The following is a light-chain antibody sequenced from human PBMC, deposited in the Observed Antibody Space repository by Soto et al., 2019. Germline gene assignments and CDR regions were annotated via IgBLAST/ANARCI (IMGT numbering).Light chain of an antibody. CDR3: MQGTSWPPT. CDR1: QSXXXXXXXXX. V-gene: IGKV2-30*01. CDR2: KAS. Sequence: DVVMTQSPLSLPVTLGQPASISCRSSQSXXXXXXXXXLSWFQQRPGQSPRRLIYKASNRDSGVPDXFXGSGXGXDXXXQISXVXAEDVGVYYCMQGTSWPPTFGRGTRVEIK. J-gene: IGKJ1*01.